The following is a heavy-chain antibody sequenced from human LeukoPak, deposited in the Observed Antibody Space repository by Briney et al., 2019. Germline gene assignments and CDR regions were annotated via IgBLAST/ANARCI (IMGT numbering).Heavy chain of an antibody. CDR1: GFTFSSYW. Sequence: GGSLRLSCAASGFTFSSYWMSWVRQAPGKGLEWVANIKQDGSEKYYVDSVKGRFTISRDNAKNSLYLQMNSLRAEDTAVYYCARIGALQPWLRYFDYWGQGTLVTVSS. D-gene: IGHD5-18*01. CDR3: ARIGALQPWLRYFDY. J-gene: IGHJ4*02. V-gene: IGHV3-7*03. CDR2: IKQDGSEK.